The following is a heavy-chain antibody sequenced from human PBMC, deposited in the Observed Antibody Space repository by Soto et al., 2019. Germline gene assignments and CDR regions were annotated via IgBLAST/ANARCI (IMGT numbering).Heavy chain of an antibody. CDR1: GGSFSGYY. V-gene: IGHV4-34*01. CDR3: ARVDRAAAGQEDWAPWYFDL. J-gene: IGHJ2*01. Sequence: SETLSLTCAVYGGSFSGYYWSWIRQPPGKGLEWIGEINHSGSTNYNPSLKSRVTISVDTSKNQFSLKLSSVTAADTAVYYCARVDRAAAGQEDWAPWYFDLWGRGTLVTVSS. CDR2: INHSGST. D-gene: IGHD6-13*01.